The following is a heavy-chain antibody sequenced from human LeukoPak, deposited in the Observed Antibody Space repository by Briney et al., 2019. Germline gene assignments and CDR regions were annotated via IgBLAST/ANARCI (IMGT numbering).Heavy chain of an antibody. CDR2: INPSGSST. J-gene: IGHJ4*02. D-gene: IGHD6-13*01. Sequence: GASVKVSCKASGYSFTSHYMHWVRQAPGQGLEWMGLINPSGSSTLYAQKFQGRVTMTRDMSTTTDYMELSSLRSEDTAVYYCAREGSYSSSWQPPDYWGQGTLVTVSS. CDR3: AREGSYSSSWQPPDY. V-gene: IGHV1-46*01. CDR1: GYSFTSHY.